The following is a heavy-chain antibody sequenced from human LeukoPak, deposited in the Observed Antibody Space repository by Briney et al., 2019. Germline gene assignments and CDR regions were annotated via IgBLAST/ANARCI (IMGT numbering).Heavy chain of an antibody. V-gene: IGHV4-61*02. CDR3: ARGRSYLGFDY. Sequence: SETLSLTCTVSGGSISSGSYYWSWIRQPAGKGLEWIGRIYTSGSTNYNPSLKSRVTISVDTSKNQFSLKLSSVTAADTAVYYCARGRSYLGFDYLGQGTLVTVPS. D-gene: IGHD1-26*01. J-gene: IGHJ4*02. CDR2: IYTSGST. CDR1: GGSISSGSYY.